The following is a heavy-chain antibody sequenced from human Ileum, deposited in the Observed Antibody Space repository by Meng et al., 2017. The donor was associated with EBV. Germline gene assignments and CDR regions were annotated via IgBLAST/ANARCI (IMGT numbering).Heavy chain of an antibody. V-gene: IGHV1-18*01. D-gene: IGHD1-26*01. Sequence: QIQLVQSGAEVNKPGDSVKVSCKASGYTFSNYGISWLRQAPGQGLEWMGWISAYNGNTNYAQNLQGRVTMTTDTSTGTAYMEVRSLRSDDTAVYYCARAGNGGSYYFTYWGQGTLVTVSS. CDR1: GYTFSNYG. CDR2: ISAYNGNT. J-gene: IGHJ4*02. CDR3: ARAGNGGSYYFTY.